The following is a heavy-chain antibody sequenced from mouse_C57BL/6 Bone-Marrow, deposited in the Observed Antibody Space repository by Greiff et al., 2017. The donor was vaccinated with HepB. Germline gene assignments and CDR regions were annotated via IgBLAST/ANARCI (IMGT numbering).Heavy chain of an antibody. CDR1: GFSLSTSGMG. V-gene: IGHV8-12*01. J-gene: IGHJ4*01. Sequence: QVQLQQSGPGILQSSQTLSLTCSFSGFSLSTSGMGVSWIRQPSGKGLEWLAHIYWDDVKRYNPSLKSRLTISKDTSRNQVFLKITSVDTADTATYYCARCIYYGYDVGYYYAMDYWGQGTSVTVSS. CDR2: IYWDDVK. CDR3: ARCIYYGYDVGYYYAMDY. D-gene: IGHD2-2*01.